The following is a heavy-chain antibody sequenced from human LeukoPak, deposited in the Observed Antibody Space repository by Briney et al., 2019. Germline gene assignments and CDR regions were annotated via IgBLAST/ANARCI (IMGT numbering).Heavy chain of an antibody. Sequence: SETLSLTCTVSGGSISSGSYYWSWIRRPPGKGLEWIGYIYYSGSTNYNPSLKSRVTISVDTSKNQFSLRLSSVTAADTAVYYCARVTGYMTEDYFDYWGQGTLITVSS. V-gene: IGHV4-61*01. CDR1: GGSISSGSYY. CDR2: IYYSGST. J-gene: IGHJ4*02. CDR3: ARVTGYMTEDYFDY. D-gene: IGHD6-13*01.